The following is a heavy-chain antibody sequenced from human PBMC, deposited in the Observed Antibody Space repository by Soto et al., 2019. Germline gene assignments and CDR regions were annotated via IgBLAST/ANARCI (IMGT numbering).Heavy chain of an antibody. CDR2: IYYSGSN. V-gene: IGHV4-39*01. Sequence: SETLSLTCTVSGGSISSSSYYWGWIRQPPGKGLEWIGSIYYSGSNYYNPSLKSRVTISVDTSTNQFSLKLSSVTAADTAVYYCARTICGGVITYYFDYWGQGTLVTVSA. CDR3: ARTICGGVITYYFDY. D-gene: IGHD3-3*01. J-gene: IGHJ4*02. CDR1: GGSISSSSYY.